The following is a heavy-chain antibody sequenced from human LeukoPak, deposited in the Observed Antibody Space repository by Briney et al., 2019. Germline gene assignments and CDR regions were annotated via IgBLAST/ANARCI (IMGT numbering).Heavy chain of an antibody. V-gene: IGHV3-30-3*01. CDR1: GFTFSTYA. CDR3: ARDFRDYRDYVAYFDS. CDR2: ILYDGTNQ. D-gene: IGHD4-17*01. Sequence: GGSLRLSCAASGFTFSTYAMHWVRQAPGKGLEWLAVILYDGTNQYYADSVKGRFTISRDNSRNTLYLQMNSLKVEDTAVYYCARDFRDYRDYVAYFDSWGQGTLVTVSS. J-gene: IGHJ4*02.